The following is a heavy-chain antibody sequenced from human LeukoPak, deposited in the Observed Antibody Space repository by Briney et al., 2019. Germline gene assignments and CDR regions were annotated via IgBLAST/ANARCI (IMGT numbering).Heavy chain of an antibody. D-gene: IGHD6-25*01. J-gene: IGHJ3*02. V-gene: IGHV3-53*01. CDR3: ASPISAVTAADPRDPFDI. CDR2: IYGGGIT. Sequence: RGSLRLSCAASGFTVSSNYVSWVRQAPGKGLEWVSVIYGGGITYYADSVKGRFTISRDNSKNTLYLQMNTLRAEDTAVYYCASPISAVTAADPRDPFDIWGQGTMVTVSS. CDR1: GFTVSSNY.